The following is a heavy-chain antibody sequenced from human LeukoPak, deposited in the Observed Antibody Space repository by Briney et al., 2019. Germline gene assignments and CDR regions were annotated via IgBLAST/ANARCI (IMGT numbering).Heavy chain of an antibody. CDR3: ARDQGNNWDLDY. CDR1: GFTFSRYW. Sequence: EGSLRLSCAASGFTFSRYWMHWVRQAPGKGLVWVSRINSDGSGTMYADSVKGRFTISRDNAKNSLYLQMNSLRDDDTAMYYCARDQGNNWDLDYWGQGTLVTVSS. D-gene: IGHD1-1*01. V-gene: IGHV3-74*03. J-gene: IGHJ4*02. CDR2: INSDGSGT.